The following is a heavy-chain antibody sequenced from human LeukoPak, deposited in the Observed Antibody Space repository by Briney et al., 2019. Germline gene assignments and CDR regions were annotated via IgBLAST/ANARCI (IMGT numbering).Heavy chain of an antibody. CDR1: GYTFTSYD. J-gene: IGHJ5*02. Sequence: ASVKVSSKASGYTFTSYDINWVRQATGQGLEWMGWMNPKSGNTGYAQKFQGRVTMTRNTSISTAYMELSSLRSEDTAVYYCASRRITMVRRVIPKQYNWFDPWGQGTLVTVSS. CDR2: MNPKSGNT. D-gene: IGHD3-10*01. CDR3: ASRRITMVRRVIPKQYNWFDP. V-gene: IGHV1-8*01.